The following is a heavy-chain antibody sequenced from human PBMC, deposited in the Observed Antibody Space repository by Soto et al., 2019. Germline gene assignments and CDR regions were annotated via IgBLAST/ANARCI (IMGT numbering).Heavy chain of an antibody. CDR1: GFTFSSYG. D-gene: IGHD6-19*01. J-gene: IGHJ4*02. CDR2: ISYDGSNK. Sequence: GGSLRLSCAASGFTFSSYGMHWVRQAPGKGLEWVAVISYDGSNKYYADSVKGRFTISRDNSKNTLCLQMNSLRAEDTAVYYCAKDRGWQYYFDYWGQGTLVTVSS. CDR3: AKDRGWQYYFDY. V-gene: IGHV3-30*18.